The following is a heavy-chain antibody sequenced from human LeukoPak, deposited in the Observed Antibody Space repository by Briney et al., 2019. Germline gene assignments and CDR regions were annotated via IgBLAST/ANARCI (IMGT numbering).Heavy chain of an antibody. V-gene: IGHV3-30*02. Sequence: GGSLRLSCAASGFTFSSYGMHWVRQAPGKGLEWEAFIRYDGSNKYYADSVKGRFTISRDNSKNTLYLQMNSLRAEDTAVYYCAIRYYYGSGGWGQGTLVTVSS. J-gene: IGHJ4*02. CDR3: AIRYYYGSGG. D-gene: IGHD3-10*01. CDR1: GFTFSSYG. CDR2: IRYDGSNK.